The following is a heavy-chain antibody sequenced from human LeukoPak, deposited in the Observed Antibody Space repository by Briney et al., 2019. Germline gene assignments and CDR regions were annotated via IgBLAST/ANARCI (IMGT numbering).Heavy chain of an antibody. D-gene: IGHD5-18*01. CDR3: ARDPGELWLLFYYYYGMDV. J-gene: IGHJ6*02. CDR2: INPSGSTT. Sequence: AASVKVSCKASGYTFTSYYMHWMRQPPGQGLEWMGIINPSGSTTSYAQKFQGRVTMTRDTSTSTVYMELSSPRSEDTAVYYCARDPGELWLLFYYYYGMDVWGQGTTVTVSS. V-gene: IGHV1-46*01. CDR1: GYTFTSYY.